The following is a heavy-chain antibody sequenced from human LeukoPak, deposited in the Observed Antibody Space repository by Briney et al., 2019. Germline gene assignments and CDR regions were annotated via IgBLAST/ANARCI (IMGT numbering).Heavy chain of an antibody. Sequence: SETLSLTCAVYDGSFSGYYWSWIRQPPGKGLEWIGEINHSGSTNYNPSLKSRVTISVDTSKNQFSLKLSSVTAADTAVYYCARRLLTGYPRNNWFDPWGQGTLVTVSS. D-gene: IGHD3-9*01. CDR2: INHSGST. V-gene: IGHV4-34*01. J-gene: IGHJ5*02. CDR3: ARRLLTGYPRNNWFDP. CDR1: DGSFSGYY.